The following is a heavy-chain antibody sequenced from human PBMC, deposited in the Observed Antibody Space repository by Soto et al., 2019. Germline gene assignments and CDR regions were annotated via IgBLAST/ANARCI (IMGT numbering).Heavy chain of an antibody. J-gene: IGHJ6*02. CDR2: IIPIFGTA. Sequence: SVKVSCKASGGTFSSYAISWVRQAPGQGLEWMGGIIPIFGTANYAQKFQGRVTITANESTSTAYMELSSLRSEDTAVYYCARGGFTIFGVANHYYYGMDVWGQGTTVTVSS. CDR3: ARGGFTIFGVANHYYYGMDV. D-gene: IGHD3-3*01. V-gene: IGHV1-69*13. CDR1: GGTFSSYA.